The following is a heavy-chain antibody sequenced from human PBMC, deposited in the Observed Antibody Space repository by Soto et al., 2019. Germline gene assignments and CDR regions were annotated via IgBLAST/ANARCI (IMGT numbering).Heavy chain of an antibody. V-gene: IGHV3-48*02. CDR1: GFTFSSYG. CDR2: ISSGRPTI. Sequence: EVQLVESGGGLVQPGGSLRLSCAASGFTFSSYGMNWVRQAPGKGLAWVSYISSGRPTIQYADSVKGRFTISRDNAKNSLYLQMNSLRDDDTAVYYCARGGAARPDYWGQGTLVTVSS. CDR3: ARGGAARPDY. D-gene: IGHD6-6*01. J-gene: IGHJ4*02.